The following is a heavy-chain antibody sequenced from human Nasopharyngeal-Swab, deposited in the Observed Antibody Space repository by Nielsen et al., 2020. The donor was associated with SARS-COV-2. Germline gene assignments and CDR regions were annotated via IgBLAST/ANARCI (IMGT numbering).Heavy chain of an antibody. D-gene: IGHD3-22*01. Sequence: GGSLRLSCAASGFTFSTYAMHWVRQAPGKGLEWVSLISYDGDNKYYADSVKGRFTISRDNSKNTLYLQMNSLRAEDTAVYYCASGTNYYERSGSIGTIDYWGQGTLVTVSS. CDR1: GFTFSTYA. J-gene: IGHJ4*02. V-gene: IGHV3-30*04. CDR2: ISYDGDNK. CDR3: ASGTNYYERSGSIGTIDY.